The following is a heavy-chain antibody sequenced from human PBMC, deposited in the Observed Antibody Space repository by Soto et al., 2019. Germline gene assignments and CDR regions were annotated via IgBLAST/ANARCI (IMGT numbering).Heavy chain of an antibody. Sequence: PGGSLRLSCAASGFTFSSYGMHGVRQAPGKGLEWVAVISYDGSNKYYADSVKGRFTISRDNSKNTLYLQMNSLRAEDTAVYYCAKDGPRRDGYSYNWFDPWGQGTLVTVSS. V-gene: IGHV3-30*18. CDR1: GFTFSSYG. J-gene: IGHJ5*02. CDR2: ISYDGSNK. D-gene: IGHD4-4*01. CDR3: AKDGPRRDGYSYNWFDP.